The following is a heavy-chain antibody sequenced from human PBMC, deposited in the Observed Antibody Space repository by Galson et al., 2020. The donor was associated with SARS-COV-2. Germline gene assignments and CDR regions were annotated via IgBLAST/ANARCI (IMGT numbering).Heavy chain of an antibody. Sequence: GESLKISCAASGFTFSSYGMHWVRQAPGKGLEWVAVIWYDGSNKYYADSVKGRFTISRDNSKNTLYLQMNSLRAEDTAVYYCARDHGGWFDPWGQGTLVTVSS. V-gene: IGHV3-33*01. CDR3: ARDHGGWFDP. CDR1: GFTFSSYG. CDR2: IWYDGSNK. D-gene: IGHD3-10*01. J-gene: IGHJ5*02.